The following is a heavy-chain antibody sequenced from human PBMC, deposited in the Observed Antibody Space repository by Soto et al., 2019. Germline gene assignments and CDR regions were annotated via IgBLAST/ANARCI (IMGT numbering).Heavy chain of an antibody. CDR2: LSGSGTST. Sequence: PGGSLRLSCAASGFSFVNYAMNWVRQAPGKGLEWVSGLSGSGTSTYYADSVKGRFTISRDKSKNTLYLQMNSLRAEDTAVEYCAKDQVVGPAAIICWGQGTLVTVSA. J-gene: IGHJ4*02. CDR1: GFSFVNYA. D-gene: IGHD2-2*01. CDR3: AKDQVVGPAAIIC. V-gene: IGHV3-23*01.